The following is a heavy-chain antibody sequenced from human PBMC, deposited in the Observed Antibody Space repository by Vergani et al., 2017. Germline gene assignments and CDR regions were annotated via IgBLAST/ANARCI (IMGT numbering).Heavy chain of an antibody. CDR1: GFIFQNYT. Sequence: VQLVESGGGLVQPGRSLRLSCATYGFIFQNYTMHWVRQAPGKGLEWVALISNDGRHTYYADSVRGRFSISRDNSKNTLYLQMNSLRTEDTANYYCRGEMDVWGKGTTVTVSS. J-gene: IGHJ6*04. CDR3: RGEMDV. V-gene: IGHV3-30*04. CDR2: ISNDGRHT.